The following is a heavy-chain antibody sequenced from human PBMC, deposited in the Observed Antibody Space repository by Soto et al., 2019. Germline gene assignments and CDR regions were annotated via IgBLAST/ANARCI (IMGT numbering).Heavy chain of an antibody. V-gene: IGHV1-46*01. Sequence: GASVKVSCKASWFTSRHYYLHWVRQSPGRGLEWMGVVCPSGGSTTYAQTFQGRLTMPRDTSTSKVYMQLTNLRSEETALYFCARGRYNTVSILPLDYWGQGTLDTVS. CDR2: VCPSGGST. J-gene: IGHJ4*02. D-gene: IGHD4-17*01. CDR1: WFTSRHYY. CDR3: ARGRYNTVSILPLDY.